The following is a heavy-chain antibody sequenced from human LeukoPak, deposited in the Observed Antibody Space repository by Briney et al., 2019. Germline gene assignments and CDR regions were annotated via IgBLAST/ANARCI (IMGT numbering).Heavy chain of an antibody. Sequence: PGGSLRLSCAASGFTFSSYAMGWVRQAPGKGLEWVSVIYSGGSTYYADSVKGRFTISRHNSKNTLYLQMNSLRAEDTAVYYCARDLYYYGMDVWGQGTTVTVSS. J-gene: IGHJ6*02. V-gene: IGHV3-53*04. CDR1: GFTFSSYA. CDR3: ARDLYYYGMDV. CDR2: IYSGGST.